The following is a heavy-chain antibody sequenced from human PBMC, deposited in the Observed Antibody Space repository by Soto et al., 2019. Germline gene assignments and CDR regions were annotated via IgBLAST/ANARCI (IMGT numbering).Heavy chain of an antibody. Sequence: GGSLRLSCAASGFTFSSYSMNWVRQAPGKGLEWVSSISSSSSYIYYADSVKGRFTISRDNAKNSLYLQMNSLRAEDTAVYYCARTPSPITMVRGVNRYYYYYMDVWGKGTKVTVSS. CDR2: ISSSSSYI. D-gene: IGHD3-10*01. V-gene: IGHV3-21*01. J-gene: IGHJ6*03. CDR3: ARTPSPITMVRGVNRYYYYYMDV. CDR1: GFTFSSYS.